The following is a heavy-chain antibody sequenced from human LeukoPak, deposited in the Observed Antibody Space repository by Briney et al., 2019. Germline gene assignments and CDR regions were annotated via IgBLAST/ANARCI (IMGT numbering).Heavy chain of an antibody. V-gene: IGHV4-61*02. CDR2: VDTSGRT. CDR3: ARGSSVGGTTYHHY. J-gene: IGHJ4*02. CDR1: GGSISSGHYY. D-gene: IGHD1-26*01. Sequence: PSETLSLTCAVSGGSISSGHYYWTWIRQPAGKGLKWIGCVDTSGRTNYNPSVKSRVTMSLDTSKNQFSVNLTSVTAADTAIYYCARGSSVGGTTYHHYWGQGTLVSVSS.